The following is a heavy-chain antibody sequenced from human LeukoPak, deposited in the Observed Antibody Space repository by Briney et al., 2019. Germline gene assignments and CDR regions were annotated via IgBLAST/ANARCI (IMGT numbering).Heavy chain of an antibody. CDR2: INHSGST. D-gene: IGHD3-9*01. J-gene: IGHJ6*04. CDR1: GGSFSGYY. CDR3: ARGRDYDILTGRHYYGMDV. V-gene: IGHV4-34*01. Sequence: SETLSLTCAVYGGSFSGYYWSWIRQPPGKGLEWIGEINHSGSTNYNPSLKSRVTISVDPSKNQFSLKLSSVTAADTAVYYCARGRDYDILTGRHYYGMDVWGKGTTVTVSS.